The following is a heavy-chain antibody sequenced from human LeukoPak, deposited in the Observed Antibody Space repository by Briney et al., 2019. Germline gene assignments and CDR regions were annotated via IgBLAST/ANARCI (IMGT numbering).Heavy chain of an antibody. CDR1: GGSISSGGNY. J-gene: IGHJ6*03. CDR2: IYTSGST. D-gene: IGHD4-23*01. Sequence: SETLSLTCTASGGSISSGGNYWSWMRQAAGKGLEWIGRIYTSGSTNYNPSLKSRVTISVDTSKNQFSLKLSSVTAADTAVYYCARGRVVTEYYYYYYMDVWGKGTTVTISS. V-gene: IGHV4-61*02. CDR3: ARGRVVTEYYYYYYMDV.